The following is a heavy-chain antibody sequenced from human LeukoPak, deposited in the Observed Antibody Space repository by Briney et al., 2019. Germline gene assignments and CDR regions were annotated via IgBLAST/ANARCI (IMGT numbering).Heavy chain of an antibody. V-gene: IGHV5-51*01. CDR3: ARQGVTATFDI. D-gene: IGHD2-21*02. CDR1: GYIFTTYW. J-gene: IGHJ3*02. CDR2: IYPADSDT. Sequence: GESLKISCKGSGYIFTTYWIGWVRQMPGKGLEWMGIIYPADSDTRYSPSFQGQVTISADKSISTAYLQWSSLKASDTAIYYCARQGVTATFDIWGQGTMVTVSS.